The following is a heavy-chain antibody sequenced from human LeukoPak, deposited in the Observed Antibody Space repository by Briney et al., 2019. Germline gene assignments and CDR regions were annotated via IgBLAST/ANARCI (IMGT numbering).Heavy chain of an antibody. CDR3: ARSFLEWLLPDY. V-gene: IGHV1-2*06. CDR1: GYTFTGYY. D-gene: IGHD3-3*01. J-gene: IGHJ4*02. Sequence: ASVKVSCKASGYTFTGYYMHWVRQAPRQGVEWMGRIKPNSGGTNYAQKFQGRVTMTRYTSIITAYMELSRLRSDDTAVCYCARSFLEWLLPDYWGQGTLVTVSS. CDR2: IKPNSGGT.